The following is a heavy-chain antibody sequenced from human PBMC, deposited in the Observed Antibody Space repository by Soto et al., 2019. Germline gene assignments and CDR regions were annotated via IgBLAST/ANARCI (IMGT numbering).Heavy chain of an antibody. J-gene: IGHJ4*02. V-gene: IGHV4-4*02. D-gene: IGHD1-7*01. CDR1: GGSLTSNNW. Sequence: SETLSPTRAVSGGSLTSNNWWTWVRQTPGQGLEWXGEXYXTXXXNXXPSLKSRVTISLDKSENQFSLKVTSLTAADTAVYYCASRDPGTSVDYWGQGTLVTVSS. CDR3: ASRDPGTSVDY. CDR2: XYXTXXX.